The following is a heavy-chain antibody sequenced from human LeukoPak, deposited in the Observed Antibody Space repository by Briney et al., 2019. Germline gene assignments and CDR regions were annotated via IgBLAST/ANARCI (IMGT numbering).Heavy chain of an antibody. J-gene: IGHJ4*02. CDR2: IDYSGGT. CDR1: GGXISSTIYY. D-gene: IGHD4/OR15-4a*01. V-gene: IGHV4-39*01. Sequence: SETLSLTCTVSGGXISSTIYYWGWVRQPPGKGLEWIGSIDYSGGTYYNPSLKSRVTISVDTSKNQFSLNLSSVTAADTAVYYCARTIAVLKRYFDFWGQGTLVTVSS. CDR3: ARTIAVLKRYFDF.